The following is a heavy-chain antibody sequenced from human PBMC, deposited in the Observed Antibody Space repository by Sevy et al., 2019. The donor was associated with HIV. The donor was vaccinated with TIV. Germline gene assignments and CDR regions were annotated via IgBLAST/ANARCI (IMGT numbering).Heavy chain of an antibody. CDR2: IIPIFGTA. D-gene: IGHD3-9*01. CDR1: GGTFSSYA. CDR3: AGDRLDILTNYYYGMDV. Sequence: ASVKVSCKASGGTFSSYAISWVRQAPGQGLEWMGGIIPIFGTANYAQKFQGRVTITADESTGTAYMELSSLRSEDTAVYYCAGDRLDILTNYYYGMDVWGQGTTVTVSS. J-gene: IGHJ6*02. V-gene: IGHV1-69*13.